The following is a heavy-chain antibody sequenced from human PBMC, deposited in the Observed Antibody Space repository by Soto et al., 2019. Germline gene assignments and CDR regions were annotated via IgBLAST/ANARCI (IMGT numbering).Heavy chain of an antibody. D-gene: IGHD1-7*01. CDR3: ARALSYTWKYAVGYYYGMDV. J-gene: IGHJ6*02. CDR2: IIPIFGTA. V-gene: IGHV1-69*01. Sequence: QVQLVQSGAEVKKPGSSVKVSCKASGGTFSSYAISWVRQAPGQGLEWMGGIIPIFGTANYAQKFQGRVTITEDESTSTAYMELSSLRAEDTAVYYFARALSYTWKYAVGYYYGMDVWGQGTTVTVSS. CDR1: GGTFSSYA.